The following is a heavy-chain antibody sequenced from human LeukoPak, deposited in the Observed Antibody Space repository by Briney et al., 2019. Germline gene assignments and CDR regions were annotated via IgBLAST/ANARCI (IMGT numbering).Heavy chain of an antibody. CDR1: GGSISSYY. Sequence: SETLSLTCTVSGGSISSYYWSWIRQPAGKGLEWIGRIYTSGSTNYNPSLKSRVTTSVDTSKNQFSLKLSSVTAADTAVYYCARGMMATVLGENFDLWGRGTLVTVSS. CDR2: IYTSGST. CDR3: ARGMMATVLGENFDL. D-gene: IGHD5-24*01. V-gene: IGHV4-4*07. J-gene: IGHJ2*01.